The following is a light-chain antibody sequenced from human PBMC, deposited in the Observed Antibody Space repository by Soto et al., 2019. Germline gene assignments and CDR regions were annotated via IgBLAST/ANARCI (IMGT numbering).Light chain of an antibody. CDR1: QSVSNN. V-gene: IGKV3-15*01. CDR2: GAS. Sequence: EIVLTQSLATLSVSPGERATLSCRASQSVSNNLAWYQQRPGQAPRLLIYGASTRATGISARFSGSGSGTEFTLTISSLQSEDFTVYYCQQYNKRPLFTFGPGTRVDFK. CDR3: QQYNKRPLFT. J-gene: IGKJ3*01.